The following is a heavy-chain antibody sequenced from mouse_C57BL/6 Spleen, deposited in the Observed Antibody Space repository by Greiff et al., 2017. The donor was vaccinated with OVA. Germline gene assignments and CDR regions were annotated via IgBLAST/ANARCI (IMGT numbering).Heavy chain of an antibody. CDR1: GYTFTSYW. V-gene: IGHV1-55*01. CDR2: IYPGSGSP. CDR3: ARFTTVVAWYVDV. J-gene: IGHJ1*03. Sequence: QVQLQQPGAELVKPGASVKMSCKASGYTFTSYWITWVKQRPGQGLEWIGDIYPGSGSPNYNEKFKSKATLTVDTSSSTAYMQLSSLTSEDSAVYYCARFTTVVAWYVDVWGTGTTVTVSS. D-gene: IGHD1-1*01.